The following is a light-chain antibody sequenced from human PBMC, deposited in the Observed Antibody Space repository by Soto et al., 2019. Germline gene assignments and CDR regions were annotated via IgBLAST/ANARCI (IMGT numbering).Light chain of an antibody. J-gene: IGKJ3*01. V-gene: IGKV1-5*01. Sequence: DIQMTQSPSTLSASVGDRVTITCRASQSISSSLAWYQQKPGKAPKFLIYDVSILETGVPSRFRGSGSGTEFTPTIGGLQPVDFATYYCKQYNGFPITFGPGTKVVLK. CDR3: KQYNGFPIT. CDR2: DVS. CDR1: QSISSS.